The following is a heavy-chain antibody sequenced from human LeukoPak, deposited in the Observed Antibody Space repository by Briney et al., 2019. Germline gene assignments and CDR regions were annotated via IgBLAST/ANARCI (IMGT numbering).Heavy chain of an antibody. Sequence: SETLSLTCTVSGGSISSYYWSWIRQPPGKGLEWIGYIYYSGSTYYNPSLKSRVTMLVDTSKNQFSLKLSSVTAAGTAVYYCAGLGEYFQHWGQGTLVTVSS. CDR1: GGSISSYY. V-gene: IGHV4-59*12. CDR2: IYYSGST. CDR3: AGLGEYFQH. J-gene: IGHJ1*01. D-gene: IGHD6-19*01.